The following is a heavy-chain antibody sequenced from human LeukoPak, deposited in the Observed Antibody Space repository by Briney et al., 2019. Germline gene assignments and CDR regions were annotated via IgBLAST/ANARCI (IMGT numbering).Heavy chain of an antibody. J-gene: IGHJ3*02. CDR1: GGSFSGYY. CDR2: INHSGST. CDR3: ARGPGYSSTTDAFEI. Sequence: SETLSLTCAVYGGSFSGYYWSWTRQPPGKGLEWIGEINHSGSTYYNPSLKSRVTISVDTSKNQFSLKLSSVTAADTAVYYCARGPGYSSTTDAFEIWGQGTMVTVSS. D-gene: IGHD6-13*01. V-gene: IGHV4-34*01.